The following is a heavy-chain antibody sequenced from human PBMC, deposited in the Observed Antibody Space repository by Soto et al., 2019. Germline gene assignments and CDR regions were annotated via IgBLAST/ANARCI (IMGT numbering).Heavy chain of an antibody. D-gene: IGHD2-21*01. V-gene: IGHV3-66*01. CDR3: TRDPTTSIVPDY. CDR1: GITVITNY. J-gene: IGHJ4*02. CDR2: IYSDGST. Sequence: EVQLVESGGGLVQPGGSLRLSCAASGITVITNYFSWVRQAPGQGLEWVSGIYSDGSTHYADSVKGRFTISRDNSKNTLYLQMNTLRAEDTGVYYCTRDPTTSIVPDYWGQGTLVTVSS.